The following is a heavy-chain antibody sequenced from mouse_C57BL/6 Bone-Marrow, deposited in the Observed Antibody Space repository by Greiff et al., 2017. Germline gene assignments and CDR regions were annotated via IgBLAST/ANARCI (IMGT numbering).Heavy chain of an antibody. D-gene: IGHD2-5*01. CDR1: GYTFTSYW. CDR3: ARYDYYSND. CDR2: IYPSDSEN. V-gene: IGHV1-61*01. Sequence: QVQLQQPGPELVRPGSSVKLSCKASGYTFTSYWMDWVKQRPGQGLEWIGNIYPSDSENHYNQKFKDKATLTVDKSSSTAYMQLSSLTSEDAAVYYCARYDYYSNDWGQGTTLTVSS. J-gene: IGHJ2*01.